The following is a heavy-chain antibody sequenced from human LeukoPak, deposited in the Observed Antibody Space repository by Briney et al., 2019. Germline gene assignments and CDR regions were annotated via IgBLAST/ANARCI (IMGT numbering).Heavy chain of an antibody. J-gene: IGHJ4*02. CDR3: ARGNIVVVPAAIHY. D-gene: IGHD2-2*02. Sequence: GGSLRLSXAASGFTFSSYAMHWVRQAPGKGLEYVSAISSNGGSTYYANSVKGRFTISRDNSKNTLYLQMGSLRAEDMAVYYCARGNIVVVPAAIHYWGQGTLVTVSS. CDR2: ISSNGGST. V-gene: IGHV3-64*01. CDR1: GFTFSSYA.